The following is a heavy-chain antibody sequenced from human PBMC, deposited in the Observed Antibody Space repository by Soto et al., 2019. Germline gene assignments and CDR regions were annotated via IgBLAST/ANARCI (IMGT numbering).Heavy chain of an antibody. J-gene: IGHJ5*02. V-gene: IGHV1-69*13. CDR1: GGTFSSYA. CDR2: IIPIFGTA. D-gene: IGHD3-10*01. Sequence: ASVKVSCKASGGTFSSYAISWVRQAPGQGLEWMGGIIPIFGTANYAQKFQGRVTITADESTSTAYMELSSLRSEDTAVYYCARDLSSSAQLLFAPWGQGTLVIVTS. CDR3: ARDLSSSAQLLFAP.